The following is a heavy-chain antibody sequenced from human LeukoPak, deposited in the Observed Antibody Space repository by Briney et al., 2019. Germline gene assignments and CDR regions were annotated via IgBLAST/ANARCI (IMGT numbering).Heavy chain of an antibody. V-gene: IGHV3-23*01. CDR2: ISGSGGST. CDR3: GAVGATVSFDI. D-gene: IGHD1-26*01. Sequence: WVSAISGSGGSTYYADSVKGRFTISRDNSKNTLYLQMNSLRAEDMAVYYCGAVGATVSFDIWGQGTMVTVSS. J-gene: IGHJ3*02.